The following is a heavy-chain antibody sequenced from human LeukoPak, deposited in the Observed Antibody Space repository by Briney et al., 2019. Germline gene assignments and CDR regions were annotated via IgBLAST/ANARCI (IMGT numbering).Heavy chain of an antibody. J-gene: IGHJ4*01. D-gene: IGHD2-15*01. CDR2: ISSSSSYI. CDR1: GFTFRSYS. CDR3: ARDARRGVVVAATPSPFDY. V-gene: IGHV3-21*01. Sequence: PGGSLRLSCAASGFTFRSYSMNWVREAPGKGLEWVSSISSSSSYIYYADSVKGRFTISRDNAKHSLYLQMNSLRAEDTALYYCARDARRGVVVAATPSPFDYWGQGTLVTVSS.